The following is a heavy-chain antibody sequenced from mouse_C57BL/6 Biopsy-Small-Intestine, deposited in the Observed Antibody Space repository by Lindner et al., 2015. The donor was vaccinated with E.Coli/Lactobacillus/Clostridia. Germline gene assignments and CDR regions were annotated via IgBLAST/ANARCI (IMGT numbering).Heavy chain of an antibody. CDR3: ARGSGDYNYYALDF. CDR1: GGIFSTYA. D-gene: IGHD2-13*01. V-gene: IGHV1-63*01. Sequence: SVKVSCKASGGIFSTYAISWVRLAPGQGLEWMGGIIPIYGTTHYAQKFQGRVTFTADESTRTVYLEMSSLRSEDTAIYYCARGSGDYNYYALDFWGPGTTVTVSS. J-gene: IGHJ1*01. CDR2: IIPIYGTT.